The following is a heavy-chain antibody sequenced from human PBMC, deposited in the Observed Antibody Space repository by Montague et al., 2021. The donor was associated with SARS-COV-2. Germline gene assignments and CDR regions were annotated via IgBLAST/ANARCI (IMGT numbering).Heavy chain of an antibody. CDR1: GGSISSFY. CDR3: ARHYSATLPAVY. J-gene: IGHJ4*02. D-gene: IGHD2-15*01. V-gene: IGHV4-59*08. CDR2: ISDSGST. Sequence: SETLSLTCTVSGGSISSFYWSRIRQPPVKGLEWIGYISDSGSTNYNPSLTSRVTMSVDTSKNQFSLKVNSVTAADTAVYYCARHYSATLPAVYWGQGTLVTVSS.